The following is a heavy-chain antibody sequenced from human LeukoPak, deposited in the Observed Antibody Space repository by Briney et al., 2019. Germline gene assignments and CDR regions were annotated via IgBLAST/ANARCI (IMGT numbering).Heavy chain of an antibody. CDR2: IIPIFGTA. CDR3: ARVDMVGINSSGNFDY. J-gene: IGHJ4*02. V-gene: IGHV1-69*13. Sequence: ASVKVSCKASGGTFSSYAISWVRQAPGQGLEWMGGIIPIFGTANYAQKFQGRVTITADESTSTAYMELSSLRSEDTAVYYCARVDMVGINSSGNFDYWGQGTLVTVSS. CDR1: GGTFSSYA. D-gene: IGHD6-19*01.